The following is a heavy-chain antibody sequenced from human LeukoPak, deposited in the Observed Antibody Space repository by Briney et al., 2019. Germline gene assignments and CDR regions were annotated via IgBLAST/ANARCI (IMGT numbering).Heavy chain of an antibody. CDR2: ISSSGST. D-gene: IGHD6-13*01. CDR1: GDPISYFY. CDR3: AREGTYSSSWYGRGRNWFDP. V-gene: IGHV4-4*07. J-gene: IGHJ5*02. Sequence: SETLSLTCSVSGDPISYFYWSWIRQAAGKGLEWIGRISSSGSTDYNASLKSRVTISVDTSKNQFSLKLSSVTAADTAVYYCAREGTYSSSWYGRGRNWFDPWGQGTLVTVSS.